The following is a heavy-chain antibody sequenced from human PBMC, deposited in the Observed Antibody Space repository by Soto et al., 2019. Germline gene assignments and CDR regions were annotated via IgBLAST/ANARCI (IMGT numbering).Heavy chain of an antibody. CDR1: GYSFTSYW. CDR3: ARTPQLWLFGDYYYYYGMDV. D-gene: IGHD5-18*01. Sequence: PGESLKISCKGSGYSFTSYWIGWVRQMPGKGLEWMGIIYPGDSDTRYSPSFQGQVTISADKSISTAYLQWSSLKASDTAMYYCARTPQLWLFGDYYYYYGMDVWGQGTTVTVSS. V-gene: IGHV5-51*01. J-gene: IGHJ6*02. CDR2: IYPGDSDT.